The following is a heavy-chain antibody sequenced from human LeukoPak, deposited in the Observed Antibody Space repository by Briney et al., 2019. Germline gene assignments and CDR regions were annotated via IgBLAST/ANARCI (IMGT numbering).Heavy chain of an antibody. CDR1: GGSISSSNW. J-gene: IGHJ6*03. CDR3: ARRVYYDYVWGSYRSNYYMDV. Sequence: SETLSLTCAVSGGSISSSNWWSWIRQPPGKGLEWIGEINHSGSTNYNPSLKSRVTISVDTSKNQFSLKLSSLTAADTAVYYCARRVYYDYVWGSYRSNYYMDVWGKGTTVTISS. D-gene: IGHD3-16*02. V-gene: IGHV4-4*02. CDR2: INHSGST.